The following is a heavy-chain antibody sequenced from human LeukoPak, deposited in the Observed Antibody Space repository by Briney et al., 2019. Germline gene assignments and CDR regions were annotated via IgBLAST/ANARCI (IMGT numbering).Heavy chain of an antibody. D-gene: IGHD3-10*02. Sequence: GGSLRLSCAASGFTFSSHGMNWVRQAPGKGLEWVACISDSGNYVYYAESVKGRFTISRDNAKNSLYLQMNSLRAEDTAVYYCAELGITMIGGVWGKGTTVTISS. CDR3: AELGITMIGGV. V-gene: IGHV3-21*01. CDR2: ISDSGNYV. CDR1: GFTFSSHG. J-gene: IGHJ6*04.